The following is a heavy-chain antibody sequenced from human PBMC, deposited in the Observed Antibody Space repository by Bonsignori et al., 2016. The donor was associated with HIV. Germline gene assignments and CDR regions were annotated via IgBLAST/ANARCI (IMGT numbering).Heavy chain of an antibody. J-gene: IGHJ4*02. CDR2: VYSSGST. D-gene: IGHD3-16*02. Sequence: GSLRLSCTVSGGSFSGFYWSWIRQPAGKGLQWIGRVYSSGSTNYNPSLKSRVTVSLDTSKNQFSLRLKSVTAADTAIYFCARDNYVWGSHRYTLDFWGPGSLVTVSS. CDR3: ARDNYVWGSHRYTLDF. CDR1: GGSFSGFY. V-gene: IGHV4-4*07.